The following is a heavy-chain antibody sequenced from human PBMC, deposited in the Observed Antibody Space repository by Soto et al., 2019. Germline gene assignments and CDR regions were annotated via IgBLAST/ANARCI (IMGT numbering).Heavy chain of an antibody. CDR2: VYSSGST. J-gene: IGHJ4*02. CDR1: GDSITSYN. Sequence: PSETLSLTCTVSGDSITSYNWNWLRQPPGKALEWIGYVYSSGSTNYNPSLKSRVTISVDTSRNQFSLALTSVTAADTAMYYCARGPTTEKVDSWGQGILVTVSS. V-gene: IGHV4-4*08. CDR3: ARGPTTEKVDS.